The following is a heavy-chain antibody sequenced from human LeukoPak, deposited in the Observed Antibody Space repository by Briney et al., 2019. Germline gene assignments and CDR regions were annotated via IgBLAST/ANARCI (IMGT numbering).Heavy chain of an antibody. CDR3: ARDAYCAGDCDALI. D-gene: IGHD2-21*02. CDR1: GFSFSSYA. CDR2: ISGSGGST. Sequence: GGSLRLSCVASGFSFSSYAMSWVRQAPGKGLEWVSGISGSGGSTFLADSVKGRFTISRDNSKNTLYLQMDSLRAEDTAVYYCARDAYCAGDCDALIWGQGTMVTVSS. V-gene: IGHV3-23*01. J-gene: IGHJ3*02.